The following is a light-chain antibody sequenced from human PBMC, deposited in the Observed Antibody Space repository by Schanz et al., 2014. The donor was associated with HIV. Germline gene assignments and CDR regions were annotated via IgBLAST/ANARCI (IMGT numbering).Light chain of an antibody. CDR2: EMH. CDR1: SSDIGGY. Sequence: QSALTQPPSASGSPGQSVTISCTGTSSDIGGYVSWYQHHPGKAPKLLISEMHRRPSGVPDRFSGSRSGNTASLTVSDLQPEDEADYYCSSLSTSGAPVFGTGTKLTVL. V-gene: IGLV2-8*01. CDR3: SSLSTSGAPV. J-gene: IGLJ1*01.